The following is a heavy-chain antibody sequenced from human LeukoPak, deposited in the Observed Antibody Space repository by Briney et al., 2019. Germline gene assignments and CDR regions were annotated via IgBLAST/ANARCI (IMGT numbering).Heavy chain of an antibody. D-gene: IGHD5-18*01. V-gene: IGHV4-59*01. CDR1: GGSISSYY. CDR3: AGGSGYSYGFPDY. Sequence: PSETLSLTCSVSGGSISSYYWSWIRQPPGKGLEWIGYIYYSGSTNYNPSLKSRVTISVDTSKNQFSLKLSSLTAADTAVYYCAGGSGYSYGFPDYWGQGTLVTVSS. J-gene: IGHJ4*02. CDR2: IYYSGST.